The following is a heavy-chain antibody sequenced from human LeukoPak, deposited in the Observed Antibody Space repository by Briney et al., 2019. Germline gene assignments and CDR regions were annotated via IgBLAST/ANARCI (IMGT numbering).Heavy chain of an antibody. D-gene: IGHD3-10*01. Sequence: SQTLSLTCAISGDSVSSSSAAWNWIRQSPSRGLEWLGRTYYRSKWYNDYAVSVKSRITINPDTSKNQFSLQLNSVTPEDTAVYYCARDRLWXGELPERYYYYYGMDVWGQGTTVTVSS. CDR3: ARDRLWXGELPERYYYYYGMDV. V-gene: IGHV6-1*01. CDR1: GDSVSSSSAA. J-gene: IGHJ6*02. CDR2: TYYRSKWYN.